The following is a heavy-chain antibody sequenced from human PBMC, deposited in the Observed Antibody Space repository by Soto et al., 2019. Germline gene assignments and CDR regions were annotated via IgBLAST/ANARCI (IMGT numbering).Heavy chain of an antibody. CDR1: GGSIISSDSY. CDR2: IAYSGDT. D-gene: IGHD3-9*01. J-gene: IGHJ5*02. CDR3: ARDFERSAIGP. Sequence: PSETLSLTCAVSGGSIISSDSYWFWIRKHPGKGLEWIGYIAYSGDTYYSPSLRCRVTIPADTSEIKFSLTLKTVTAANTAVYFCARDFERSAIGPWGQGTSVTVSS. V-gene: IGHV4-31*11.